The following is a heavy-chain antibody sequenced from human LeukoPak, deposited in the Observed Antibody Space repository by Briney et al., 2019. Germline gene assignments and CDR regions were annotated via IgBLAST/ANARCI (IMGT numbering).Heavy chain of an antibody. V-gene: IGHV4-34*01. Sequence: SETLSLTCAVYGGSFSGYYWSWIRQPPGKGLEWIGEINHSGSTNYNPSLKSRVTISVDTSKNQFSLQLNSVTPEDTAVYYCARDLRPGNWYFDLWGRGTLVTVSS. CDR3: ARDLRPGNWYFDL. CDR2: INHSGST. J-gene: IGHJ2*01. CDR1: GGSFSGYY. D-gene: IGHD3-16*01.